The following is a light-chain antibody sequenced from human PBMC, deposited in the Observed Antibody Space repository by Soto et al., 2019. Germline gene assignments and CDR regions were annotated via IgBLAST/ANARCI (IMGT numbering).Light chain of an antibody. J-gene: IGKJ1*01. V-gene: IGKV1-6*01. CDR3: LQDYNYPSWT. CDR2: AAS. CDR1: QGIRND. Sequence: AIQMTQSPSSLSASVGDRVTITCRASQGIRNDLGWYQQKPGKAPKLLIYAASSLQSGVPSRFSGNGSGTDFTITISSLQPEDFATYYCLQDYNYPSWTFGQGTKVDIK.